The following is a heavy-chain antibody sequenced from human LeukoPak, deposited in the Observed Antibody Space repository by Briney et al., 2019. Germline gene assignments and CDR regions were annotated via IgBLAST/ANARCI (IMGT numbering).Heavy chain of an antibody. V-gene: IGHV4-34*01. CDR1: GGSFSGYY. Sequence: SETLSLTCAVYGGSFSGYYWSWIRQPPGKGLEWIGEINHSGSTNYNPSLKSRVTISVDTSKNQFSLKLSSVTAADTAVYYCARATKRQLLGAFDIWGQGTMVTVSS. CDR2: INHSGST. J-gene: IGHJ3*02. CDR3: ARATKRQLLGAFDI. D-gene: IGHD1-1*01.